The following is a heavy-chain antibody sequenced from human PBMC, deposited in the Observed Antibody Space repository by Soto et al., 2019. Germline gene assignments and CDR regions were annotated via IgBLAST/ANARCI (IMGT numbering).Heavy chain of an antibody. CDR2: IKQDGSEK. J-gene: IGHJ4*02. CDR1: GFTFSSYW. Sequence: GESLKISCAASGFTFSSYWMSWVRQAPGKGLEWVANIKQDGSEKYYVDSVKGRFTISRDNAKNSLYLQMNSLRAEDTAVYYCARDRHYDFWSGYSGALDYWGQGTLVTVSS. D-gene: IGHD3-3*01. V-gene: IGHV3-7*01. CDR3: ARDRHYDFWSGYSGALDY.